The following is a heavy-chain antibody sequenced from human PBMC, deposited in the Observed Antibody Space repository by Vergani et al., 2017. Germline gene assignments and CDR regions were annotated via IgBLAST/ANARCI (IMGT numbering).Heavy chain of an antibody. D-gene: IGHD3-16*01. V-gene: IGHV4-34*01. J-gene: IGHJ5*02. CDR1: GGSFSGYY. CDR2: INHSGST. Sequence: QVQLQQWGAGLLKPSETPSPTCAVHGGSFSGYYWSWIRQPPGKGLEWIGEINHSGSTNYNPSLKSRVTISVDTSKNQFSLKLSSVTAADTAVYYCARGSRAFRWFDPWGQGTLVTVSS. CDR3: ARGSRAFRWFDP.